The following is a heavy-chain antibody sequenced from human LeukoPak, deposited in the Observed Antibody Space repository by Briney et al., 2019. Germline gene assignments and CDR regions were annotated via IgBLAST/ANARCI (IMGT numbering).Heavy chain of an antibody. CDR3: AKEYVDQLLYENNLFDY. D-gene: IGHD2-2*02. CDR1: GFIFSNYY. V-gene: IGHV3-11*06. J-gene: IGHJ4*02. CDR2: ISGGSNYI. Sequence: PGGSLRLSCAASGFIFSNYYMGWVRQAPEKGLEWVSYISGGSNYINYADSVKGRFTISRDNSKNTLYLQMNSLRAEDTAVYYCAKEYVDQLLYENNLFDYWGQGTLVTVSS.